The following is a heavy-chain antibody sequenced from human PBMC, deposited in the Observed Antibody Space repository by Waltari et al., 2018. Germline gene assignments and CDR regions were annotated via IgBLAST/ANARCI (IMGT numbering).Heavy chain of an antibody. CDR2: INHSGST. CDR3: ARAAKEGDYYYGMDV. V-gene: IGHV4-34*01. D-gene: IGHD2-15*01. CDR1: GGSFSGYY. Sequence: QVQLQQWGAGRLKPSETLSLTCAVYGGSFSGYYWSWNRQPPGKGLEWIGEINHSGSTNYNPSLKSRVTISVDTSKNQFSLKLSSVTAADTAVYYCARAAKEGDYYYGMDVWGQGTTVTVSS. J-gene: IGHJ6*02.